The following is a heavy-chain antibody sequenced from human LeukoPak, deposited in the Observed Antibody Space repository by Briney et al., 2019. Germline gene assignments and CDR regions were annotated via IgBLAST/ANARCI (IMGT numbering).Heavy chain of an antibody. Sequence: SETLSLTCAVSGGSISSSNWWSWLRQPPGKGLEWIGEIYHSGSTNYNPSLKSRVTISVDKSKNQFSLKLSSVTAADTAVYYCARATMVRGVSNFDYWGQGTLVTVSS. J-gene: IGHJ4*02. V-gene: IGHV4-4*02. CDR2: IYHSGST. D-gene: IGHD3-10*01. CDR1: GGSISSSNW. CDR3: ARATMVRGVSNFDY.